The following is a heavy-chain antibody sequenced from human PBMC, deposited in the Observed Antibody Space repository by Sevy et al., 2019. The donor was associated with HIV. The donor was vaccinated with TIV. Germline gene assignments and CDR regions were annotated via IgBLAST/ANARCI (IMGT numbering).Heavy chain of an antibody. D-gene: IGHD1-26*01. J-gene: IGHJ4*02. CDR2: IFYSGSP. V-gene: IGHV4-59*08. CDR3: ARHMSGSQFYLDY. CDR1: GDSISNYY. Sequence: SETLSLTCTDSGDSISNYYLSWIRQPPGKGLEWIGYIFYSGSPNYNPSLESRVTISKDTSKNQLSLKLSSVTAADTAMYYCARHMSGSQFYLDYWGQGTLVTVSS.